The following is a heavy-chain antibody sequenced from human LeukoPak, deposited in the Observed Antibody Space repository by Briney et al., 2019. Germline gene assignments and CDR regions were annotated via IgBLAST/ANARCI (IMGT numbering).Heavy chain of an antibody. CDR3: AKDLYYYGSGSSHY. J-gene: IGHJ4*02. D-gene: IGHD3-10*01. CDR2: IKEDGSEM. CDR1: GFTFSSYW. Sequence: GGSLRLSCTASGFTFSSYWMSWVRQAPGKGPEWVANIKEDGSEMYSVDSVKGRFTVSRDNAENSLYLQMNSLRVEDTAVYYCAKDLYYYGSGSSHYWGQGTLVTVSS. V-gene: IGHV3-7*01.